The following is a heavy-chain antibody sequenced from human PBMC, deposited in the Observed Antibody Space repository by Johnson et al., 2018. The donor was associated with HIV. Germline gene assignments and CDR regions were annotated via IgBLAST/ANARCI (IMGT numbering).Heavy chain of an antibody. Sequence: VQLVESGGGLVQPGGSLRLSCATSGFTLSNHAVHWVRQAPGKGLEYVSGISNDGVSTYYANSLKGRFTISRDNSKNTLYLKMGSLRTEDMAVYYCARETYYDSSGLQIDTLDIWGQGTLVTVSS. CDR1: GFTLSNHA. CDR2: ISNDGVST. CDR3: ARETYYDSSGLQIDTLDI. D-gene: IGHD3-22*01. J-gene: IGHJ3*02. V-gene: IGHV3-64*01.